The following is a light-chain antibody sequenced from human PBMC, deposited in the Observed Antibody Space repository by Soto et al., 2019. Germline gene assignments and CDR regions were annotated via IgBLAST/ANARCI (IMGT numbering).Light chain of an antibody. CDR2: KIS. CDR1: QSLVHNDGNTY. CDR3: MQATQYPWT. V-gene: IGKV2-24*01. J-gene: IGKJ1*01. Sequence: EIVMTQTPLSSAVTLGQPASISCRSSQSLVHNDGNTYLTWFQQRPGQPPRLLLYKISNRFSGVPDRFSGSGAGTDFTLKISRVEVEDVGVYYCMQATQYPWTFGQGTKVDIK.